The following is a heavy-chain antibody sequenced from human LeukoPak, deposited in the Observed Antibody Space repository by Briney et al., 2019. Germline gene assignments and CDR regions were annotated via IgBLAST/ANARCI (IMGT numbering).Heavy chain of an antibody. D-gene: IGHD6-19*01. CDR3: ARVRQLLGAFDI. V-gene: IGHV4-59*01. CDR1: GGSISRYY. CDR2: IYYSGST. J-gene: IGHJ3*02. Sequence: PSETLSLTCTVPGGSISRYYWCWMRQPPGKGLEWIGYIYYSGSTNYNPSLKSRVTISVDTAKNQFYLKLSSVTAADTAVYYCARVRQLLGAFDIWGQGTMVTVSS.